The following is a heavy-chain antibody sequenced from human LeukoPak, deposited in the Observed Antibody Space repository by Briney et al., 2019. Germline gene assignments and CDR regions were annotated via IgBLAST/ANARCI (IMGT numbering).Heavy chain of an antibody. CDR3: ASYYYDSSGYYYYFDY. CDR1: GFSFSSYT. CDR2: ISYDGTNE. Sequence: PGRSLRLSCAGSGFSFSSYTMHWVRQAPGKGLEWVAIISYDGTNEYYADSVKGRFTISRDNSKNTLYLQVNSLRAEDTAVYYCASYYYDSSGYYYYFDYWGQGTLVTVSS. V-gene: IGHV3-30*04. D-gene: IGHD3-22*01. J-gene: IGHJ4*02.